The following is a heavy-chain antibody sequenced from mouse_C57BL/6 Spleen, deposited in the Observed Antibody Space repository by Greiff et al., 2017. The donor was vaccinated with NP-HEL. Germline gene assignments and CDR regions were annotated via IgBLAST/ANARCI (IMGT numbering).Heavy chain of an antibody. J-gene: IGHJ2*01. CDR2: IYPGSGST. D-gene: IGHD1-1*01. Sequence: VQLQQPGAELVKPGASVKMSCKASGYTFTSYWITWVKQRPGQGLEWIGDIYPGSGSTNYNEKFKSKATLTVDTSSSTAYMQLSSLTSEDSAVYYCARGVTTVVVDYFDYWGQGTTLTVSS. CDR3: ARGVTTVVVDYFDY. CDR1: GYTFTSYW. V-gene: IGHV1-55*01.